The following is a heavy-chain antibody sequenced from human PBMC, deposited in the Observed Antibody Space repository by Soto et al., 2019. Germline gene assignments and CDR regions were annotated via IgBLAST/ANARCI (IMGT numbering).Heavy chain of an antibody. J-gene: IGHJ4*02. D-gene: IGHD5-18*01. V-gene: IGHV4-59*08. Sequence: QVQLQESGPGMVKTSETQSLTCTVAGGAISSYYWSWIRKPPGKGLEWIGSIDYSGSTNYKPSLKSRVTISVDTSKNQFSLKLSSVTAADTAVYYCARRYGSCFDYWGQGTLVTVCS. CDR3: ARRYGSCFDY. CDR1: GGAISSYY. CDR2: IDYSGST.